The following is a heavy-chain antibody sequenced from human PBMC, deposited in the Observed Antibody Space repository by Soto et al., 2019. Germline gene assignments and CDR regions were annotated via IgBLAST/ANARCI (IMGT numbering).Heavy chain of an antibody. J-gene: IGHJ6*02. Sequence: SETLSLTCTVSGGSISSSSYYWGWIRQPPGKGLEWIGSIFYSGSTYYNPSLKSRVTISVDKSKNQFSLKLSSVTAADTAVYYCARSGGSIAAREVYYYYYGMDVWGQGTTVTVSS. CDR2: IFYSGST. CDR1: GGSISSSSYY. D-gene: IGHD6-6*01. CDR3: ARSGGSIAAREVYYYYYGMDV. V-gene: IGHV4-39*07.